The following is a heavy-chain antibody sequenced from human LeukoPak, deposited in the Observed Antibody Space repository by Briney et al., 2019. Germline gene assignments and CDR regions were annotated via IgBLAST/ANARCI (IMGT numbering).Heavy chain of an antibody. CDR3: AKAAEWELLHFDY. J-gene: IGHJ4*02. V-gene: IGHV3-23*01. CDR1: GITFSSYA. D-gene: IGHD1-26*01. Sequence: GGSLRLSCAASGITFSSYAMSWVRQAPGKGQEWVSAISGSGGSTYYADSVKGRFTISRDNSKNTLYLQMNSLRAEDTAVYYCAKAAEWELLHFDYWGQGTLVTVSS. CDR2: ISGSGGST.